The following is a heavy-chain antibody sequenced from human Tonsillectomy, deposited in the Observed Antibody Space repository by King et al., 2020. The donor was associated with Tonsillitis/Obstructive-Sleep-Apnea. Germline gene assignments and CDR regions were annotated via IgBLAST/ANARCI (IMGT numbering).Heavy chain of an antibody. CDR3: ARLFPLTMVQGDAFDI. Sequence: VQLQQGGAGLLKPSETLSLTCAVYGGSFSGYYWSWIRQPPGKGLAWIGEINHRGSTNDNPSLKIRVTISQDKSKNQFSLKLRSVTAADTAVYYCARLFPLTMVQGDAFDIWGQGTMVTVSS. CDR1: GGSFSGYY. CDR2: INHRGST. D-gene: IGHD3-10*01. V-gene: IGHV4-34*01. J-gene: IGHJ3*02.